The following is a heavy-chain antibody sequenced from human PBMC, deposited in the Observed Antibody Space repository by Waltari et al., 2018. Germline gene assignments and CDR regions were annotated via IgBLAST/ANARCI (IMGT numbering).Heavy chain of an antibody. D-gene: IGHD2-15*01. J-gene: IGHJ6*03. CDR2: FDRGDGQP. V-gene: IGHV1-24*01. Sequence: QVQVVQSGAEAMKPGASVKVSCKVSRYTLSGFSIHWVRQPRGKGLEWIGRFDRGDGQPTSARKFLGRITMTEDTSTDPAYMELSSLRSEDTGGYYCHLLGRNIVLAGASPSYYSYMDVWGRGTSVTVSS. CDR3: HLLGRNIVLAGASPSYYSYMDV. CDR1: RYTLSGFS.